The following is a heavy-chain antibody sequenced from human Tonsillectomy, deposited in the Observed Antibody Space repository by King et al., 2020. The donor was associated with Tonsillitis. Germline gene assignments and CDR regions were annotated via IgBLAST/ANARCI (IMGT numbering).Heavy chain of an antibody. Sequence: VQLVESGGGLVKPGGSLRLSCATSGFTFINFDMNWVRQAPGEGLEWVSSISGNVKYIHYADSVKGRFTISRDNAEKSLYLQMNSLRAEDTAVYYCAKDKGAGYDDNGRGSFDICGQGTMVTVSS. V-gene: IGHV3-21*01. D-gene: IGHD5-12*01. CDR2: ISGNVKYI. CDR3: AKDKGAGYDDNGRGSFDI. J-gene: IGHJ3*02. CDR1: GFTFINFD.